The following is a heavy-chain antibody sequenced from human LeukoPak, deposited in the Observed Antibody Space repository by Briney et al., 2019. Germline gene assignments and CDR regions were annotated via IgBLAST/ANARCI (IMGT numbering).Heavy chain of an antibody. CDR3: ARVGPWCFDL. J-gene: IGHJ2*01. V-gene: IGHV4-59*01. Sequence: SETLSLTCSVSGGSISTYYWSWIRQPPGKGLEWIGYVNYSGSTNYSPSLKSRVTISVDTSKNKFSLKLSFVTAADTAVYYCARVGPWCFDLWGRGTLVTVSS. CDR2: VNYSGST. CDR1: GGSISTYY.